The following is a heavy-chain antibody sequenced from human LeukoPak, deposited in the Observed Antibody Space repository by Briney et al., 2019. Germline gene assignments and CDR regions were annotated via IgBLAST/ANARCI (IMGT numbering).Heavy chain of an antibody. J-gene: IGHJ6*02. V-gene: IGHV4-34*01. D-gene: IGHD3-3*01. CDR1: GGSFSCYY. CDR3: ARGGAGYYYYGFDV. CDR2: IHHSGTT. Sequence: SETLSLTCTVFGGSFSCYYWSWIRQSPGKGLEWIGEIHHSGTTNYNPSLKSRVTISIDTSKNQFSLRLSSVTAADTAVYYCARGGAGYYYYGFDVWGQGTAVTVSS.